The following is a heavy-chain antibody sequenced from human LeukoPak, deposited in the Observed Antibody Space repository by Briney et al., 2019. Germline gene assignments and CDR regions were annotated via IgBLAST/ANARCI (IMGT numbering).Heavy chain of an antibody. J-gene: IGHJ4*02. D-gene: IGHD5-24*01. CDR3: ARDRGTFDY. Sequence: SETLSLTCTVTGGSISSSTYYWGWIRQPPGKGLEWIGTIHYSGSTYYNTSLKSRVSISVDTSKNQFSLKLRSVTAADTAVYYCARDRGTFDYWGQGTLVTVSS. CDR2: IHYSGST. V-gene: IGHV4-39*07. CDR1: GGSISSSTYY.